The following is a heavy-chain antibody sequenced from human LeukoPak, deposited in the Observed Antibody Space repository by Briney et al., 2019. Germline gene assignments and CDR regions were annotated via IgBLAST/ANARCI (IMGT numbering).Heavy chain of an antibody. D-gene: IGHD3-3*01. J-gene: IGHJ4*02. CDR2: IKQDGSEK. Sequence: GGSLRLSCAASGFTFSSYWMSWVRQAPGKGLEWVANIKQDGSEKYYVDSVKGRFTISRDNAKNSLYLQMNSLRAEDTAVYYCARANYDFWSGYELMVFDYWGQGTLVTVSS. CDR1: GFTFSSYW. V-gene: IGHV3-7*03. CDR3: ARANYDFWSGYELMVFDY.